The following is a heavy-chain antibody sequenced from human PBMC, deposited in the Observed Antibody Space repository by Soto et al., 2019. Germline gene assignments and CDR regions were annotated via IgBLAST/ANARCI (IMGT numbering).Heavy chain of an antibody. J-gene: IGHJ3*01. D-gene: IGHD2-21*02. V-gene: IGHV3-74*01. CDR3: ARGDRGAFDL. Sequence: EVQLVESEGGLVQPGGSLRLSCAASGFIFSYYWMHWVRQAPGQGLVWVSRIHSDGSSTTYADSVKGRFTISRDNAKNTLYLQMNSLRAEDTALYYCARGDRGAFDLWGQGTMVTVSS. CDR1: GFIFSYYW. CDR2: IHSDGSST.